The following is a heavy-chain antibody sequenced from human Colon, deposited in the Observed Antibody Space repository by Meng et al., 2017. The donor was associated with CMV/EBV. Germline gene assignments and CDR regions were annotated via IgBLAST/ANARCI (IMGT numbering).Heavy chain of an antibody. D-gene: IGHD3-22*01. CDR2: ISAYNGNT. V-gene: IGHV1-18*01. J-gene: IGHJ3*02. CDR1: GYTFTSYG. CDR3: AIISSGYQNDAFDI. Sequence: ASVKVSCKASGYTFTSYGISWVRQAPGQGLEWMGWISAYNGNTNYAQKLQGRVTMTTDTSTSTAYMELRSLRSDDTAVYYCAIISSGYQNDAFDIWGQGTMVTVSS.